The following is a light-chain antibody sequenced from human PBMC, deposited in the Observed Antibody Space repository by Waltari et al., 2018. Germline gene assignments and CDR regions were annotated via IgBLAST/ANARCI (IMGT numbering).Light chain of an antibody. CDR1: QSTSTY. Sequence: DIQMTQSPSSLSASVGDRVTITCRASQSTSTYLNWYQQKPGKAPKLLIYAASILQSGVPSRFSGSGSGTDFTLTISSLLPEDFATYYCQQSHSTPLTFGGGTKVEIK. J-gene: IGKJ4*01. V-gene: IGKV1-39*01. CDR3: QQSHSTPLT. CDR2: AAS.